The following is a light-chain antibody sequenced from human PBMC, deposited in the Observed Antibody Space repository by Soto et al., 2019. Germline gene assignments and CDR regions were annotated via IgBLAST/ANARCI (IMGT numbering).Light chain of an antibody. CDR1: QSVSSN. CDR3: QQYGSSFT. J-gene: IGKJ4*01. CDR2: GAS. V-gene: IGKV3-20*01. Sequence: EIVLTQSAATLSVSPGERSTISCRASQSVSSNLAWYQQKPGHARRLLIYGASYRDTGIPARFSGSGSGKDFTLTISRLEPEDSPVYYCQQYGSSFTFGGGTKVDIK.